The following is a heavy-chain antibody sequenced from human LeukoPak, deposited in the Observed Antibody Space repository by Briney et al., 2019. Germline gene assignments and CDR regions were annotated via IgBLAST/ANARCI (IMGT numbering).Heavy chain of an antibody. CDR3: ARGVIAAAGIGSPDY. Sequence: ASVKVSCKASGYTFTGYYMHWVRQAPGQGLEWMGWINPNSGGTNYAQKFQGRVTMTRDTSISTAYMELRSLRSDDTAVYYCARGVIAAAGIGSPDYWGQGTLVTVSS. CDR2: INPNSGGT. D-gene: IGHD6-13*01. V-gene: IGHV1-2*02. CDR1: GYTFTGYY. J-gene: IGHJ4*02.